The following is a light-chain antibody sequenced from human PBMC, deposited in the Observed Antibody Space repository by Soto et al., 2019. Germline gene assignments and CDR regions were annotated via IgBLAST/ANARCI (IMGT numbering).Light chain of an antibody. CDR2: GAS. CDR1: QSVSSSY. Sequence: EIVLTQSPGTLSLSPGERATLSCRASQSVSSSYLVWYQQKPGQAPRLLIYGASSRATGIPDRFSGSGSGTDFTLTISRLEPEDFAVYYCQQYGSSLGTFGLGTKVEIK. CDR3: QQYGSSLGT. V-gene: IGKV3-20*01. J-gene: IGKJ1*01.